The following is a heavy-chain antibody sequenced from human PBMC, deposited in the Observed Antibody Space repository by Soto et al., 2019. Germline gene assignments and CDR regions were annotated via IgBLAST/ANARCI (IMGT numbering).Heavy chain of an antibody. J-gene: IGHJ5*02. V-gene: IGHV4-30-2*01. D-gene: IGHD2-2*01. Sequence: PSETLSLTCAVSGGSISSGGYSWSWIRQPPGKCLEWIGYIYHSGSTYYNSSLKSRVTISVDRSKNQFSLKLSSVTAADTAVYYCARVPTPWGQGTLVTVSS. CDR3: ARVPTP. CDR2: IYHSGST. CDR1: GGSISSGGYS.